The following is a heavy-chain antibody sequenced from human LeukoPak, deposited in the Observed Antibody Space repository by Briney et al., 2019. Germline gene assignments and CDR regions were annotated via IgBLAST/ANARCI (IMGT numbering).Heavy chain of an antibody. V-gene: IGHV4-39*07. CDR1: GGSISSSSYY. J-gene: IGHJ6*03. Sequence: KASETLSLTCTVSGGSISSSSYYWGWIRQPPGKGLEWIGSIYYSGSTYYNPSLKSRVTISVDTSKNQFSLKLSSVTAADTAVYYCARGSGITAAGRVSHYYYYMDVWGKGTTVTVSS. D-gene: IGHD6-13*01. CDR3: ARGSGITAAGRVSHYYYYMDV. CDR2: IYYSGST.